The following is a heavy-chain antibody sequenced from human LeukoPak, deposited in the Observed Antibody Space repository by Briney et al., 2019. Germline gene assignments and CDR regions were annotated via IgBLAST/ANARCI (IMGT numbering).Heavy chain of an antibody. CDR1: GYTLTDFS. D-gene: IGHD3-22*01. CDR2: FNREDDEA. V-gene: IGHV1-24*01. Sequence: EASLKVSCNISGYTLTDFSMHWVRQAPGKGLEGMGGFNREDDEAIYAPHFQGRVTVTEDTSTDTAYMELSNLRSEDTAVYYCATLDSYYDNSGRPLVPDWGQGTLVTVSS. J-gene: IGHJ4*02. CDR3: ATLDSYYDNSGRPLVPD.